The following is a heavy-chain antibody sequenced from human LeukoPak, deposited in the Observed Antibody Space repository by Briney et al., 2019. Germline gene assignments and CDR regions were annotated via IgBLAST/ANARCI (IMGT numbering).Heavy chain of an antibody. V-gene: IGHV1-69*05. CDR3: ARTKEPLAEYFQH. CDR2: IIPVFGTA. CDR1: GGTFSSYA. J-gene: IGHJ1*01. D-gene: IGHD1-26*01. Sequence: SVKVSCKASGGTFSSYAISWVRQAPGQGLEWMGRIIPVFGTANYAQKFQGRVTITTDESTSTAYMELSSLRSEDTAVYYCARTKEPLAEYFQHWGQGTLVTVSS.